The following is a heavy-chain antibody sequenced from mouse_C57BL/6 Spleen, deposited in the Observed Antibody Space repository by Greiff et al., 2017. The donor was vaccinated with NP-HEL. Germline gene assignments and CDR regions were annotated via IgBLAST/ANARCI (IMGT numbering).Heavy chain of an antibody. CDR1: GYTFTSYW. CDR2: INPSNGGT. Sequence: QVHVKQSGTELVKPGASVKLSCKASGYTFTSYWMHWVKQRPGQGLEWIGNINPSNGGTNYNEKFKSKATLTVDKSSSTAYMQLSSLTSEDSAVYYCARGRDIVTYYFDYWGQGTTLTVSS. CDR3: ARGRDIVTYYFDY. D-gene: IGHD2-5*01. J-gene: IGHJ2*01. V-gene: IGHV1-53*01.